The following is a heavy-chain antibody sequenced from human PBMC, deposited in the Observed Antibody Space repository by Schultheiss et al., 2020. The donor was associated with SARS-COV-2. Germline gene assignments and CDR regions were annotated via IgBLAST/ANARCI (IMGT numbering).Heavy chain of an antibody. V-gene: IGHV3-23*01. J-gene: IGHJ6*02. D-gene: IGHD3-10*01. CDR3: ARCGSGSYYNENYYYYYGMDV. Sequence: GGSLRLSCAASGFTFSSYAMSWVRQAPGKGLEWVSAIRASGGSTYYADSVKGRFTISRDNSKNTLYLQMNSLRAEDTAVYYCARCGSGSYYNENYYYYYGMDVWGQGTTVTVSS. CDR1: GFTFSSYA. CDR2: IRASGGST.